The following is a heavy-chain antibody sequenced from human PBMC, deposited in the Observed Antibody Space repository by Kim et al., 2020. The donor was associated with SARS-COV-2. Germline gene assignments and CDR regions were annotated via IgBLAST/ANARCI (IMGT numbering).Heavy chain of an antibody. CDR1: GGSFSGYY. V-gene: IGHV4-34*01. D-gene: IGHD5-18*01. CDR3: ARWTHRGYSYGYYYYYGMDV. Sequence: SETLSLTCAVYGGSFSGYYWSWIRQPPGKGLEWIGEINHSGSTNYNPSLKSRVTISVDTSKNQFSLKLSSVTAADTAVYYCARWTHRGYSYGYYYYYGMDVWGQGTTVTVSS. J-gene: IGHJ6*02. CDR2: INHSGST.